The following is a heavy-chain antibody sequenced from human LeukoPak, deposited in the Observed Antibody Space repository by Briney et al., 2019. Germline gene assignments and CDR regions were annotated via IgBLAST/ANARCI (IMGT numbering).Heavy chain of an antibody. J-gene: IGHJ4*02. CDR3: VRARYSRSDSPLDY. Sequence: PGGSLRLSCSAAGFTLRPYAILGVRQAPGKGLQYVSAISGDGITTYYADSVKGRFAISRDNSKNVVYLQVSSLRTEDTAVYYCVRARYSRSDSPLDYGGRGTLVTVSS. CDR1: GFTLRPYA. V-gene: IGHV3-64D*06. CDR2: ISGDGITT. D-gene: IGHD5-12*01.